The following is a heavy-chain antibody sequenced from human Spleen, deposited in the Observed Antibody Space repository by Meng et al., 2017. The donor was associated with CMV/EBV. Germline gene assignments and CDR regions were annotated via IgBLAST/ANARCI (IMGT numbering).Heavy chain of an antibody. CDR2: IFSNDEK. CDR3: ARTSGDRYDFWNGLRLPNWFGP. Sequence: SGPTLVKPTETLTLTCTVSGFSLSDGRVGVSWIRQPPGKALEWLAHIFSNDEKSYSTSLKRRVRIAKDTSKSQVVLTMTKMDPLDTATYYCARTSGDRYDFWNGLRLPNWFGPWGQGIPVTVSS. J-gene: IGHJ5*02. V-gene: IGHV2-26*01. CDR1: GFSLSDGRVG. D-gene: IGHD3-3*01.